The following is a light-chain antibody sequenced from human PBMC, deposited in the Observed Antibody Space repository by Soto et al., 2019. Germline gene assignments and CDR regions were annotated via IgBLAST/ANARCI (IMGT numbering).Light chain of an antibody. CDR3: SSYTSSITLV. CDR1: SSDVGGYDY. Sequence: QSALTQPASVSGSPGQSITISCTGTSSDVGGYDYVSWYQQQPGKAPKLMLYDVNNRPSGVSNRFSGSKSGNTASLTISGLQAEDEADYYCSSYTSSITLVFGAGTQLTVL. J-gene: IGLJ2*01. CDR2: DVN. V-gene: IGLV2-14*03.